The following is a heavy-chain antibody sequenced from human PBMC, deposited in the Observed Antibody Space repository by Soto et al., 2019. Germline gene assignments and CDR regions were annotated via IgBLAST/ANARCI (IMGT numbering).Heavy chain of an antibody. CDR2: IYYSGST. D-gene: IGHD1-26*01. Sequence: SETLSLTCTVSGGSISSYYWSWIRQPPGKGLEWIGYIYYSGSTYYNPSLKSRVTISVDTSKNRFSLKLSSVTAADTAVYYCARYRGGSFYFDYWGQGPLVTVSS. CDR3: ARYRGGSFYFDY. V-gene: IGHV4-59*01. CDR1: GGSISSYY. J-gene: IGHJ4*02.